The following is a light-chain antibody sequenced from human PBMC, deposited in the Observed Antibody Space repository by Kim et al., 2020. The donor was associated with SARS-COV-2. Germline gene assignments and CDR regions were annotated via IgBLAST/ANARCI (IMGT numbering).Light chain of an antibody. J-gene: IGLJ2*01. Sequence: GQTVRITCQGDSLRIYYESWYQQKPGQAPVLVIYGKNNRPSGIPDRFSGSSSGNTASLTITGAQAEDEADYYCNSRDSSGNHLVVFGGGTKLTVL. CDR2: GKN. CDR3: NSRDSSGNHLVV. CDR1: SLRIYY. V-gene: IGLV3-19*01.